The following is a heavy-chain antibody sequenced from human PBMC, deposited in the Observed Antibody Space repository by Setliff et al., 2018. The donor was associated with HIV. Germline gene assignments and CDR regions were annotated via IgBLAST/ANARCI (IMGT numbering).Heavy chain of an antibody. V-gene: IGHV1-46*01. Sequence: ASVKVSYKPSGYSFTNHYMHRVRQAPGQGLEWMGVVNPTGGSTRNTQKFQGRVTMTRDTSISTAYMEVSRLRSDDTAVYYCARAHCSSSGCYEYSYYGMDVWGQGTTVTVSS. CDR2: VNPTGGST. D-gene: IGHD2-2*01. J-gene: IGHJ6*02. CDR1: GYSFTNHY. CDR3: ARAHCSSSGCYEYSYYGMDV.